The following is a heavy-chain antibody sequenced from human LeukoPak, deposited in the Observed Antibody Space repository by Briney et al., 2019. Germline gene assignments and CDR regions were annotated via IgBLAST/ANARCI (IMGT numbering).Heavy chain of an antibody. CDR3: ARDTRIQLWTYFDY. J-gene: IGHJ4*02. V-gene: IGHV3-48*01. Sequence: GGSLRLSCAASGFTFSSYSMNWVRQAPGKGLEWVSYISSSSSTIYYADSVKGRFTISRDNAKNSLYLQMNSLRAEDTAVYYCARDTRIQLWTYFDYWGQGTLVTVSS. CDR1: GFTFSSYS. D-gene: IGHD5-18*01. CDR2: ISSSSSTI.